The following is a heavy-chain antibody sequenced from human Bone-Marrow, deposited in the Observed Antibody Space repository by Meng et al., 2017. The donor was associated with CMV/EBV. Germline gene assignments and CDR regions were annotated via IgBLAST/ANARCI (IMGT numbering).Heavy chain of an antibody. J-gene: IGHJ6*02. CDR1: GFSLSTSGMC. CDR3: TTQIAVAGTYYYYYGMDV. Sequence: SGPTLVKPTQTLTLTCTFSGFSLSTSGMCVSWVRQPPGKALEWLALIDWDDDKYYSTSLKTRLTISKDTSKNQVVLTMTNMDPVDTATYYCTTQIAVAGTYYYYYGMDVWGQGTTVTVSS. V-gene: IGHV2-70*20. CDR2: IDWDDDK. D-gene: IGHD6-19*01.